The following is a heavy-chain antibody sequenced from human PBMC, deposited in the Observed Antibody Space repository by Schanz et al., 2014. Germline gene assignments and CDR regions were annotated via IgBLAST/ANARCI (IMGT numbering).Heavy chain of an antibody. Sequence: EVQLVESGGGLIQPGGSLRLSCAASGFGFSSYSMNWVRQAPGKGLEWVSSISSGGGSTYYADSVKGRFTISRDNSKNTLYLQMKSLRAEDTAVYYCAKSQGSSFDSWGRGTLVTVSS. D-gene: IGHD6-13*01. CDR2: ISSGGGST. J-gene: IGHJ4*02. V-gene: IGHV3-23*04. CDR1: GFGFSSYS. CDR3: AKSQGSSFDS.